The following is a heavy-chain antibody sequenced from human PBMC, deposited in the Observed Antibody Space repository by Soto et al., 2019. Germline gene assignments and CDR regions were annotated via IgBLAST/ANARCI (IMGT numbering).Heavy chain of an antibody. J-gene: IGHJ4*02. V-gene: IGHV3-21*01. CDR2: ITSTSTYI. CDR3: ARDGARDRGDKGFDY. CDR1: GFTFSSYT. Sequence: EVQLVESGGGLVRPGGSLRLSCAASGFTFSSYTMHWVRQAPGKGLEWVSSITSTSTYIYYTDSLKGRFTISRDNANNSLFLQMNSRGPGDTAVYYCARDGARDRGDKGFDYWGQGTVVTVSS. D-gene: IGHD2-21*02.